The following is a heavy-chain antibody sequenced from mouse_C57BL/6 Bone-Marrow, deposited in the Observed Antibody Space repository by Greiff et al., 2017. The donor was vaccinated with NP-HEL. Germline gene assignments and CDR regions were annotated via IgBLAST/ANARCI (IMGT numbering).Heavy chain of an antibody. CDR2: IYPRSGNT. V-gene: IGHV1-81*01. J-gene: IGHJ2*01. CDR1: GYTFTSYW. Sequence: VQLQQPGAELVKPGASVKVSCKASGYTFTSYWMHWVKQRPGQGLEWIGEIYPRSGNTYYNEKFKGKATLTADKSSSTAYMELRSLTSEDSAVYFCAKLDYWGQGTTLTVSS. CDR3: AKLDY.